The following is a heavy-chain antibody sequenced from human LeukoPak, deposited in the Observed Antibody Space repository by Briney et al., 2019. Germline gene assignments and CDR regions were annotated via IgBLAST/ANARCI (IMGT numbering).Heavy chain of an antibody. V-gene: IGHV3-74*01. Sequence: GGSLRLSCVASGFTFSSYWMHWVRQAPGEGLVWVSRINSDGSSTSYADSVKGRFTISRDNAKNTLYLQMNSLRAEDTAIYYCARAYSSAWYVPGDYWGQGTLVTVSS. D-gene: IGHD6-19*01. CDR1: GFTFSSYW. CDR2: INSDGSST. CDR3: ARAYSSAWYVPGDY. J-gene: IGHJ4*02.